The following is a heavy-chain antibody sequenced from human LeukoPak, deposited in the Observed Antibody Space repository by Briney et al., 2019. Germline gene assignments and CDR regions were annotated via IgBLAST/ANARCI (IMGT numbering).Heavy chain of an antibody. CDR3: ARATLDN. CDR1: GFTVSNNY. Sequence: PGGSLRLSCAASGFTVSNNYISWVRQAPGKGLEWLSVIYSGGSTKYADSVKARFTISRDNSKNTVYLQMNSLRVDDTAVYYCARATLDNWGQGTLVTVSS. V-gene: IGHV3-53*01. CDR2: IYSGGST. J-gene: IGHJ4*02.